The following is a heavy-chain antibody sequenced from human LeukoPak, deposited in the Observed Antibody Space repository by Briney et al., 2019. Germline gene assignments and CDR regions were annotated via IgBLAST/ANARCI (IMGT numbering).Heavy chain of an antibody. V-gene: IGHV4-39*01. CDR3: ARAGGRFLEWFRQPSTLHDAFDI. Sequence: PSETLSLTCTVSGGSISRNNYYWDWIRQPPGKGLEYIGSIYYSGSTYYTPSLKSRVTISVDTSKNQFSLKLSSVTATDTAVYYCARAGGRFLEWFRQPSTLHDAFDIWGQGTMVTVSS. D-gene: IGHD3-3*01. CDR1: GGSISRNNYY. CDR2: IYYSGST. J-gene: IGHJ3*02.